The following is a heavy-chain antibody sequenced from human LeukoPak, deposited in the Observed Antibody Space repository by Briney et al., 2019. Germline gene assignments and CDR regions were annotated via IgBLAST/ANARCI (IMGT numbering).Heavy chain of an antibody. J-gene: IGHJ6*02. CDR3: AKDASGIAVAGPSYYYYYYGMDV. D-gene: IGHD6-19*01. CDR2: ISWNSGSI. Sequence: GRSLRLSCAASGFTFDDYAMHWVRQAPGNGLEWVSGISWNSGSIGYADSVKGRFTISRDNAKNSLYLQMNSLRAEDTALYYCAKDASGIAVAGPSYYYYYYGMDVWGQGTTVTVSS. CDR1: GFTFDDYA. V-gene: IGHV3-9*01.